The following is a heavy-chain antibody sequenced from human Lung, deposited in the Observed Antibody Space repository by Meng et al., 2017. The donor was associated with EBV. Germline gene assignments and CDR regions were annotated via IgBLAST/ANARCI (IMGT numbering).Heavy chain of an antibody. D-gene: IGHD2/OR15-2a*01. CDR1: GGTFSRYP. J-gene: IGHJ1*01. CDR3: AQQLLPMGAFFQH. CDR2: IHPKFATT. Sequence: QVPLVQAGAEGRRPGSSVKVSCKASGGTFSRYPINWLRQAPGQGLEWMAEIHPKFATTNFAQNFQGRVTLSADESSTTVYMELTSLRSEDTAVYYCAQQLLPMGAFFQHWGQGTLVTVSS. V-gene: IGHV1-69*01.